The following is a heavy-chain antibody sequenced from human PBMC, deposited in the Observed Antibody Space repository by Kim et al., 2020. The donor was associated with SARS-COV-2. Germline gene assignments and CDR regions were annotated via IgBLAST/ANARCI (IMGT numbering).Heavy chain of an antibody. V-gene: IGHV3-48*03. CDR3: ARDAYRGTFSDWFDP. CDR1: GFSFSDYE. J-gene: IGHJ5*02. D-gene: IGHD2-21*01. Sequence: GGSLRLSCTGSGFSFSDYEMNWVRLAPGQGLEWISFISGSGDTTHYADSVKGRFTISRDNAQKTVFLDMKSLSLDDTGIYFCARDAYRGTFSDWFDPWG. CDR2: ISGSGDTT.